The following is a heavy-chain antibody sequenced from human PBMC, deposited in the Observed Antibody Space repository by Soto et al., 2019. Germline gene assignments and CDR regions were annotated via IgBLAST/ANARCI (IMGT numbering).Heavy chain of an antibody. CDR3: ARDPFVYYIYIVDTASSDFDS. J-gene: IGHJ4*02. V-gene: IGHV3-48*01. CDR2: ISSSGSSI. Sequence: GGSLRLSCAASGFTFSSHNMNWVRQAPGKGLEWISYISSSGSSIYYADSVKGRFTISRDNAKNTLYLQMNSLRAEDTAVYYCARDPFVYYIYIVDTASSDFDSWCQRDPLTVSS. CDR1: GFTFSSHN. D-gene: IGHD3-10*01.